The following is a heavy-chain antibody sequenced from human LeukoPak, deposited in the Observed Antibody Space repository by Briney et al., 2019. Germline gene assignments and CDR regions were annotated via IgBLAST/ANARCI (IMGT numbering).Heavy chain of an antibody. Sequence: PSQTLSLTCTVSGASISSDRYYWSWIRQPAGKGLEWIGRIYTSGSTNYNPSLKSRVTISVDRSKNQFSLKLSSVTAADTAVYYCARGPRSDPWGQGTLVTVSS. V-gene: IGHV4-61*02. D-gene: IGHD3-10*01. J-gene: IGHJ5*02. CDR1: GASISSDRYY. CDR3: ARGPRSDP. CDR2: IYTSGST.